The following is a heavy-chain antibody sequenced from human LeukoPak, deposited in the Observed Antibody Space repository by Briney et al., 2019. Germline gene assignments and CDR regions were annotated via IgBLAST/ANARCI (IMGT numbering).Heavy chain of an antibody. CDR1: GFTFSSYA. CDR3: ARSNWGTSGQDY. J-gene: IGHJ4*02. Sequence: PGGSLRLSCAASGFTFSSYAMSWVRQAPGKGLEWVSAISGSGGSTYYADSVKGRFTISRDNSKNTLYLQMNSLRAEDTAVYYCARSNWGTSGQDYWGQGTLVTVSS. V-gene: IGHV3-23*01. D-gene: IGHD7-27*01. CDR2: ISGSGGST.